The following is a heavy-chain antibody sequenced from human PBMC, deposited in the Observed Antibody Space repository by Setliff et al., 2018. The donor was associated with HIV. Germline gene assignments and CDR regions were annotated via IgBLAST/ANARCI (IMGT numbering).Heavy chain of an antibody. CDR3: ARGVEFWSAYLDY. V-gene: IGHV3-30*04. CDR2: IEYDGSNE. CDR1: GFTFSSYH. D-gene: IGHD3-3*01. Sequence: GGSLRLSCAASGFTFSSYHMHWVRQAPGKGLEWVAAIEYDGSNEYYADSVKGRFTISRDNSKNTLYLQMNSLRAEDTAVYYCARGVEFWSAYLDYWGQGTLVTVSS. J-gene: IGHJ4*02.